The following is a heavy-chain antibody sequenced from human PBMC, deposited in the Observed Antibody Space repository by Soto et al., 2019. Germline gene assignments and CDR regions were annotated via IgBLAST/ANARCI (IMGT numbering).Heavy chain of an antibody. J-gene: IGHJ6*02. D-gene: IGHD2-15*01. CDR2: ISGSDGKT. V-gene: IGHV3-23*01. Sequence: PGGSLRLSCAASGFSFGSYALSWVRQAPGRGLEWVSTISGSDGKTFYADSVKGRFTVSRDNAQKSLYLQMNNLRVEDTAIYYCARAYSGRLPRRADYYYAMDVWGRGTTVTVSS. CDR3: ARAYSGRLPRRADYYYAMDV. CDR1: GFSFGSYA.